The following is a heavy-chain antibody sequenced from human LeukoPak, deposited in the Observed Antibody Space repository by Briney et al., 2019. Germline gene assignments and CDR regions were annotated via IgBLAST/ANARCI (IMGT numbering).Heavy chain of an antibody. J-gene: IGHJ4*02. D-gene: IGHD4-17*01. CDR1: GFTFSSNW. V-gene: IGHV3-74*01. CDR2: INRDGSTT. Sequence: GGSLRLSCAASGFTFSSNWMHLVRQAPGKGLVWVSHINRDGSTTYYADSVKGRFTISRDNAKNTLYLQMNSLRAEDTAVYYCAMDAAVKDSWGQGTLVTVSS. CDR3: AMDAAVKDS.